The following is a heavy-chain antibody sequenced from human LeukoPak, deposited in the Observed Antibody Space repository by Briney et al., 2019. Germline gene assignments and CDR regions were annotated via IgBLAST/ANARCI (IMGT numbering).Heavy chain of an antibody. D-gene: IGHD2-2*01. CDR1: GLTFSSCD. J-gene: IGHJ4*02. CDR2: IWYDGSNK. V-gene: IGHV3-33*01. Sequence: PGRSLRLSCAASGLTFSSCDMHWVRQASGKGLEGVAVIWYDGSNKYYADSVKGRFTISRDNSKNTMYLQMNSLRAEDTAVYYCATTYSAYCSSTSCYGRFDYWGQGTLVTVSS. CDR3: ATTYSAYCSSTSCYGRFDY.